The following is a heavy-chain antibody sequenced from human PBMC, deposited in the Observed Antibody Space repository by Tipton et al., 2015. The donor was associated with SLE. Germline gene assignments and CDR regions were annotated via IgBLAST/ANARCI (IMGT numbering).Heavy chain of an antibody. J-gene: IGHJ6*02. Sequence: ADSVQGRFTITRDNALNSLYLQMNSLRDEDTAVYYCASPGFYYYGMDVWGQGTTVTVSS. V-gene: IGHV3-7*03. D-gene: IGHD7-27*01. CDR3: ASPGFYYYGMDV.